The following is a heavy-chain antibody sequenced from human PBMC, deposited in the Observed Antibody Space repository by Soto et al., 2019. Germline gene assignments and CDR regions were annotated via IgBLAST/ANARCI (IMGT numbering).Heavy chain of an antibody. CDR1: GGSISSYY. CDR3: ARDPSSYSSSWPYYYGMDV. Sequence: ETLSLTCTVSGGSISSYYWSWIRQPPGKGLEWIGYIYYSGSTNYNPSLKSRVTISVDTSKNQFSLKLSSVTAADTAVYYCARDPSSYSSSWPYYYGMDVWGQGTTVTVSS. D-gene: IGHD6-13*01. CDR2: IYYSGST. V-gene: IGHV4-59*01. J-gene: IGHJ6*02.